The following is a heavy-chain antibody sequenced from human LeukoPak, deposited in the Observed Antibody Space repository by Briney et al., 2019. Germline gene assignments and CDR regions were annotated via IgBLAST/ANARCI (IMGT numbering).Heavy chain of an antibody. V-gene: IGHV5-51*01. J-gene: IGHJ4*02. D-gene: IGHD1-26*01. CDR1: GYSFTSYW. CDR3: GKLVGGRYFDY. CDR2: IYPGDSET. Sequence: VESLKISCEVSGYSFTSYWIGWVRHMPGIGLEWMGTIYPGDSETRYSPSFEGQVTISADRSISTAYLQWSSLKASDSAMYYCGKLVGGRYFDYWGQGTLVTVSS.